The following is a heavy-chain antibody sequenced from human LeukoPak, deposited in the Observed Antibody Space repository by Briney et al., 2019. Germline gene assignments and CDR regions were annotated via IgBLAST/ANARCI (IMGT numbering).Heavy chain of an antibody. CDR1: GGSISSGGYY. V-gene: IGHV4-31*03. CDR2: IYYSGST. Sequence: SETLSLTCTVSGGSISSGGYYWSWIRQHPGKGLEWIGYIYYSGSTYYNPSLKSRVTISVDTSKNQFSLKLSSVTAADTAVYYCARASYYYDSGGPTPMAFFDYWGQGALVTVSS. CDR3: ARASYYYDSGGPTPMAFFDY. D-gene: IGHD3-22*01. J-gene: IGHJ4*02.